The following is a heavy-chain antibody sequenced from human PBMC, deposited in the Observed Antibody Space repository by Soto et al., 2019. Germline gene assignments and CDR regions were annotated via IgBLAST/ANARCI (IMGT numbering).Heavy chain of an antibody. Sequence: QVQLQESGPGLVKPSQTLSLTCTVSGGSISSGDYYWSWIRQHPGKGLEWIGYIYYSGSTYYNPSLWGRVPMSVYTSKNKFSLQLSSVTAADTAVYYCARWCCGCRQGFDPWGPGTLVTVSS. J-gene: IGHJ5*02. D-gene: IGHD2-8*02. CDR3: ARWCCGCRQGFDP. CDR1: GGSISSGDYY. CDR2: IYYSGST. V-gene: IGHV4-31*03.